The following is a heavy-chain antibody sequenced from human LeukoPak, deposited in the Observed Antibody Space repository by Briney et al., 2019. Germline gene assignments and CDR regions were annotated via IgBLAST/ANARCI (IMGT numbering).Heavy chain of an antibody. CDR1: GGSISSGSYY. Sequence: PSETLSLTCTVSGGSISSGSYYWGWIRQPPGKGLEWIGSIYYSGSTYYKPSLKSRVTISLDTSKNQFSLKLSSVTAADTAVYSPPQWSPFDYWGQGTLVTVSS. J-gene: IGHJ4*02. CDR3: PQWSPFDY. CDR2: IYYSGST. D-gene: IGHD2-8*01. V-gene: IGHV4-39*07.